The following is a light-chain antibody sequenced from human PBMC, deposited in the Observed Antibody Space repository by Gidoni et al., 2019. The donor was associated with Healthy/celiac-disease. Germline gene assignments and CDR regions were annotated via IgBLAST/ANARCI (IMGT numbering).Light chain of an antibody. V-gene: IGKV1-39*01. CDR2: AAS. Sequence: DIQMTQSPSSLCASVGDRVTITCRASQSISSYLHWYQQKPGKAPKLLIYAASSLQSGVKSRFSGSGSGTDFTLNISSLPPEDFATYYCQKSYSTPYTFGKGTKLEIK. J-gene: IGKJ2*01. CDR3: QKSYSTPYT. CDR1: QSISSY.